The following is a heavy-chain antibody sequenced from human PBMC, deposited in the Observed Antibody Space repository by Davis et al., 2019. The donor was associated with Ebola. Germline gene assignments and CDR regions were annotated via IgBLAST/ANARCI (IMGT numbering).Heavy chain of an antibody. Sequence: VSCKASGYTFTGYYIHWVRQAPGQGLEWMGQINPNSGDTSYAQRFQGRVTMTRDTSTSTAYMELSRLRSDDTAMYYCARSCISARCYLLYAMDVWGKGTTVTVSS. J-gene: IGHJ6*03. CDR3: ARSCISARCYLLYAMDV. D-gene: IGHD2-2*01. CDR1: GYTFTGYY. CDR2: INPNSGDT. V-gene: IGHV1-2*06.